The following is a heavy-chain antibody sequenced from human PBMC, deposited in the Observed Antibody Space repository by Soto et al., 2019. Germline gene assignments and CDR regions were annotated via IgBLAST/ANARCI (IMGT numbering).Heavy chain of an antibody. CDR2: IYYSGST. D-gene: IGHD3-10*02. CDR1: CGSISSGDYY. CDR3: ARVLFPNWFDT. J-gene: IGHJ5*02. V-gene: IGHV4-30-4*01. Sequence: SDTLSLTCTVSCGSISSGDYYWILIRHPPGKGLEWIGYIYYSGSTYYNPSLKSRVTISVDTSKNQFSLKLSSVTAADTAVYYCARVLFPNWFDTWGQGTLVTVSS.